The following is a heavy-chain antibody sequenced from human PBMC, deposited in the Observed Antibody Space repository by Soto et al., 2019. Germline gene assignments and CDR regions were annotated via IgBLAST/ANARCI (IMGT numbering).Heavy chain of an antibody. V-gene: IGHV4-31*03. J-gene: IGHJ4*02. Sequence: QVQLQESGPGLVKPSQTLSLTCTVSGGSISSGGYYWSWIRQHPGKGLEWIGYIYYSGSTYYNPSLKSRVTISVDTSKNKCSLKLSSVTAADTAVYYCAREGGIVGATAADYWGQGTLVTVSS. CDR3: AREGGIVGATAADY. CDR2: IYYSGST. D-gene: IGHD1-26*01. CDR1: GGSISSGGYY.